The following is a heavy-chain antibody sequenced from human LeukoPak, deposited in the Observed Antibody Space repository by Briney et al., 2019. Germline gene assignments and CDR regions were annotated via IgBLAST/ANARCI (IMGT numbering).Heavy chain of an antibody. CDR2: IYYSGST. D-gene: IGHD3-9*01. V-gene: IGHV4-39*07. J-gene: IGHJ4*02. CDR1: GGSISSSSYY. Sequence: SETLSLTCTVSGGSISSSSYYWGWIRQPPGKGLEWIGSIYYSGSTYYNPSLESRVTISVDTSKNQFSLKLSSVTAADTAVYYCARAQLVDTGYFVYWGQGTLVTVSS. CDR3: ARAQLVDTGYFVY.